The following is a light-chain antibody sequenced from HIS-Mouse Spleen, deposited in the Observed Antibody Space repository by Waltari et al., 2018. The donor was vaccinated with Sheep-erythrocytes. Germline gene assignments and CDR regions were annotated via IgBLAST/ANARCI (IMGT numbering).Light chain of an antibody. CDR1: SSAVARYQY. CDR3: CSYAGSYNHV. Sequence: SALTHPRPRSRSPGQPVTTSCTGLSSAVARYQYVSWYQQHPGYAPKLLIYDVSKRPSGVPDRFAGSKSGNTASLTISGLQAEDEADYYCCSYAGSYNHVFATGTKVTVL. V-gene: IGLV2-11*01. J-gene: IGLJ1*01. CDR2: DVS.